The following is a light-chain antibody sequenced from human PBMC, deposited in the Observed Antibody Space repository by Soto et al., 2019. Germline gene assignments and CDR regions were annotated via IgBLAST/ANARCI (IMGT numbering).Light chain of an antibody. CDR1: SSDVGGYNY. CDR3: AAWDDSLNGRYV. J-gene: IGLJ1*01. Sequence: QSALTQPSSVSGSPGQSITISCTGTSSDVGGYNYVSWYQQHPGTAPKLIIYDVSNRPSGVSDRFSGSKSGTSASLAISGLQSEDEADYYCAAWDDSLNGRYVFGTGTKVTVL. V-gene: IGLV2-14*01. CDR2: DVS.